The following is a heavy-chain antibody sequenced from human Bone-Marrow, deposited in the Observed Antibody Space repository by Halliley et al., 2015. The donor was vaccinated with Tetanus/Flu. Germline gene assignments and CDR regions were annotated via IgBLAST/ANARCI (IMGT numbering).Heavy chain of an antibody. D-gene: IGHD6-19*01. CDR3: ARGHRVSNGWGTYYNYGMDA. J-gene: IGHJ6*02. V-gene: IGHV4-59*12. CDR2: VYYSGST. Sequence: GLVKPSETLSLTCTLSGGAMSSYYWSWIRQPPGKGLEWVGYVYYSGSTNYNPSLRSRLTMSIDMSKSQFSLNLSSVSAADTAVYYCARGHRVSNGWGTYYNYGMDAWGQGTAVSVSS. CDR1: GGAMSSYY.